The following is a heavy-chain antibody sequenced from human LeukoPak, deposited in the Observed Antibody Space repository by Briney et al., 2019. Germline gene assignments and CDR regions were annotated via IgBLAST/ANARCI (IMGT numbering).Heavy chain of an antibody. Sequence: GGSLRLSCAVSGFTFSSYEMNWVRQAPGKGLEWVSYISSSGSTIYYADSVKGRFTISRDNAKNSLYLQMNSLRAEDTAVYYCARIAVAGTAGHWGQGTLVTVSS. CDR2: ISSSGSTI. D-gene: IGHD6-19*01. J-gene: IGHJ4*02. CDR3: ARIAVAGTAGH. V-gene: IGHV3-48*03. CDR1: GFTFSSYE.